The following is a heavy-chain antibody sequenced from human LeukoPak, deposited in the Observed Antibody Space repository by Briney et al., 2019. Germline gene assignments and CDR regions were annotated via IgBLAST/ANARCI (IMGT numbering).Heavy chain of an antibody. CDR1: GYSVSRGYF. V-gene: IGHV4-38-2*01. J-gene: IGHJ3*01. CDR2: IFHNGRT. CDR3: AADVLRYFDWPYGFHV. Sequence: SETVSLTCGVSGYSVSRGYFWGWIRQPPGKRPEWIASIFHNGRTYYSPSLKSRVTIALDTSKSQFSLKLASVTAADTAVYYCAADVLRYFDWPYGFHVWGQGTTVTVSS. D-gene: IGHD3-9*01.